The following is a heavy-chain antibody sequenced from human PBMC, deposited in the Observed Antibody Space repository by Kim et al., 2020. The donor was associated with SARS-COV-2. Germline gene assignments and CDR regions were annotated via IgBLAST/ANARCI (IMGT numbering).Heavy chain of an antibody. J-gene: IGHJ4*02. CDR3: ARGYSSGWYGFDY. D-gene: IGHD6-19*01. Sequence: YAQKSQGRVPITADESTSTAYMELSSLRSEDTAVYYCARGYSSGWYGFDYWGQGTLVTVSS. V-gene: IGHV1-69*01.